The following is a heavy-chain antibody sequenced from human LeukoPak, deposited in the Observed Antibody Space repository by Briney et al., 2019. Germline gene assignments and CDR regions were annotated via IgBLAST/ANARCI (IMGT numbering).Heavy chain of an antibody. Sequence: SETLSLTCAVSGYSISSGYYWGWIRQPPGKGLEWIGSIYYRGTTYYNPSLKSRVTISVDTSKNQFSLKLDSVTAADTAVYYCARRQGNYYMDVWGKGTTVTVSS. CDR1: GYSISSGYY. J-gene: IGHJ6*03. V-gene: IGHV4-38-2*01. CDR3: ARRQGNYYMDV. CDR2: IYYRGTT.